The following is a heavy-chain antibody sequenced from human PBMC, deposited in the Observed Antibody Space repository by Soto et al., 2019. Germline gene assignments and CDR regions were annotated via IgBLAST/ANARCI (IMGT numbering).Heavy chain of an antibody. CDR1: GYSISSGHY. Sequence: SETLSLTCAVSGYSISSGHYWGCIRQPPGKGLEWIGTVYHTGSTYYNPSLKSRVTISIDTSKNQFSLKLTSVTAADTAVYYCARGPYSNPFDSWGHGTLVTVYS. J-gene: IGHJ4*01. CDR3: ARGPYSNPFDS. CDR2: VYHTGST. V-gene: IGHV4-38-2*01. D-gene: IGHD4-4*01.